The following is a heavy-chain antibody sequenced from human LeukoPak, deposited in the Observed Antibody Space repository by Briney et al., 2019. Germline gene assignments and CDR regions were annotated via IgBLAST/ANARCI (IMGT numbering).Heavy chain of an antibody. J-gene: IGHJ4*02. CDR1: GFTVSSNY. CDR3: ARDKGYSYGPYGY. V-gene: IGHV3-21*01. CDR2: ISSSSSYI. D-gene: IGHD5-18*01. Sequence: PGGSLRLSCAASGFTVSSNYMSWVRQAPGKGLEWVSSISSSSSYIYYADSVKGRFTISRDNAKNSPYLQMNSLRAEDTAVYYCARDKGYSYGPYGYWGQGTLVTVSS.